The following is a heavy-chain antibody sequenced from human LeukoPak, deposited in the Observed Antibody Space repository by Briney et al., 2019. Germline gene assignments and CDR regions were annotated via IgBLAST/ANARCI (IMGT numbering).Heavy chain of an antibody. CDR1: GFTFSSYA. D-gene: IGHD3-22*01. CDR3: ASAKGGYYPFDAFDI. V-gene: IGHV3-30-3*01. J-gene: IGHJ3*02. Sequence: GGSLRLSCAASGFTFSSYAMHWVRQAPGKGLEWVAVISYDGSNKYYADSVKGRFTISRDNSKNTLYLQMNSLRAEDTAVYYCASAKGGYYPFDAFDIWGQGTMVTVSS. CDR2: ISYDGSNK.